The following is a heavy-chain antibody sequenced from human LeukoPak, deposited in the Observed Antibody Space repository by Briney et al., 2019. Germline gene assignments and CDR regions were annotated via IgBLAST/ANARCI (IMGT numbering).Heavy chain of an antibody. D-gene: IGHD5-18*01. CDR1: GGSISSSSYY. CDR2: IYYSGST. J-gene: IGHJ4*02. CDR3: ARDSSGYSYGYVDY. V-gene: IGHV4-39*07. Sequence: SETLSLTCTVSGGSISSSSYYWGWIRQPPGKGLEWIGSIYYSGSTYYNPSLKSRVTKSVDTSKNQFSLKLSSVTAADTAVYYCARDSSGYSYGYVDYWGQGTLVTVSS.